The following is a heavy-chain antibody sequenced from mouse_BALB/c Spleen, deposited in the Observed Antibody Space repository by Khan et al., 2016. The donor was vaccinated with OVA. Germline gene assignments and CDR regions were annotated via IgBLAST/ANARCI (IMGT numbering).Heavy chain of an antibody. CDR1: GYTFTSYV. CDR3: SPVCTYYVSFAY. Sequence: EVQLQESGPELVKPGASVKMSCKASGYTFTSYVMHWVKQKPGLGLEWIGYIYPFNDDTKYNEKFKGKATLTSDRSSSTAYMELSSLTSEDSAVYYCSPVCTYYVSFAYRGQGTLGTVSA. D-gene: IGHD1-1*01. V-gene: IGHV1S136*01. CDR2: IYPFNDDT. J-gene: IGHJ3*01.